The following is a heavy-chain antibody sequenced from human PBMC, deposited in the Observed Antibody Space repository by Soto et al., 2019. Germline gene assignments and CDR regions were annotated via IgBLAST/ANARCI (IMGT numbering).Heavy chain of an antibody. Sequence: SETLSLTCTVSGASISGFYWSWIRKSAGKGLEWIGRIYATGTTDYNPSLKSRVMMSVDTSKKQFSLKLRSVTAADTAVYYCVRDGTRTLRDWFDPWGQGISVTVSS. D-gene: IGHD1-1*01. J-gene: IGHJ5*02. CDR1: GASISGFY. V-gene: IGHV4-4*07. CDR2: IYATGTT. CDR3: VRDGTRTLRDWFDP.